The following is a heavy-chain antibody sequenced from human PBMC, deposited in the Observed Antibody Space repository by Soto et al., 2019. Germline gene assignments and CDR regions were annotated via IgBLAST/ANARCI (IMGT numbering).Heavy chain of an antibody. Sequence: GGSLRLSCAASGFTFSSYGMHWVRQAPGKGLEWVAVISYDGSNKYYADSVKGRFTISRDNSKNTLYLQMNSLRAEDTAVYYCATALEGYDSSGYGPWDYWGQGTLVTVSS. V-gene: IGHV3-30*03. CDR3: ATALEGYDSSGYGPWDY. CDR1: GFTFSSYG. CDR2: ISYDGSNK. D-gene: IGHD3-22*01. J-gene: IGHJ4*02.